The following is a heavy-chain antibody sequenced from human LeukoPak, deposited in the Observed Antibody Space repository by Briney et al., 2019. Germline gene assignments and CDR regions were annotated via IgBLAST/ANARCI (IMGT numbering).Heavy chain of an antibody. D-gene: IGHD2-15*01. CDR1: GFTFSSYG. Sequence: QPGRSLRLSCAASGFTFSSYGMHWVRQAPGKGLEWVAVISYDGSNKYYADSVKGRFTISRDNSKNTLYLQMNSLRAEDTAVYYCAKDRYCSGGSCYGGDFDYWGQGTLVTVSS. CDR3: AKDRYCSGGSCYGGDFDY. J-gene: IGHJ4*02. CDR2: ISYDGSNK. V-gene: IGHV3-30*18.